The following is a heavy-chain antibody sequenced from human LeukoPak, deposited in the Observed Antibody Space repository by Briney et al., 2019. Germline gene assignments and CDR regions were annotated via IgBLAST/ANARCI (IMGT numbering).Heavy chain of an antibody. D-gene: IGHD1-26*01. CDR3: ASSKFVGAPDY. V-gene: IGHV1-69*04. CDR1: GGTFSSYA. J-gene: IGHJ4*02. CDR2: IIPILGIA. Sequence: ASVKVSCKASGGTFSSYAISWVRQAPGQGLEWMGRIIPILGIANYAQKFQGRVTITADKSTSAAYMELSSLRSEDTAVYYCASSKFVGAPDYWGQGTLVTVSS.